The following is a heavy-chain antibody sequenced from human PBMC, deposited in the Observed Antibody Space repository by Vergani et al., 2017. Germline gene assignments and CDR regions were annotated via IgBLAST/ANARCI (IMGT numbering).Heavy chain of an antibody. J-gene: IGHJ6*03. V-gene: IGHV3-66*02. CDR1: GFTVSSNY. D-gene: IGHD2-2*01. CDR3: ERITGYCSSTSCYFPYYYYMDV. Sequence: EVQLVESGGGLVQPGGSLRLSCAASGFTVSSNYMSWVRQAPGKGLEWVSVIYSGGSTYYADSVKGRFTISRDNSKNTLYLQMNSLRAEDTAVYYCERITGYCSSTSCYFPYYYYMDVWGKGTTVTVSS. CDR2: IYSGGST.